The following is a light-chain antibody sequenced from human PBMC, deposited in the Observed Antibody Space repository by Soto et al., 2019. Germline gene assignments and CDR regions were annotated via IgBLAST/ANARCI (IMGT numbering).Light chain of an antibody. CDR1: QSVSSN. J-gene: IGKJ5*01. CDR2: GAS. CDR3: QQYNNWLSIT. V-gene: IGKV3-15*01. Sequence: EIVMTQSPATLSVSPGERATLSYRASQSVSSNLAWYQQKPGQAPRLLIYGASTRATGIPARFSGSGSGTELTLTISSLQSEDFAVYYCQQYNNWLSITFGQGTRLEIK.